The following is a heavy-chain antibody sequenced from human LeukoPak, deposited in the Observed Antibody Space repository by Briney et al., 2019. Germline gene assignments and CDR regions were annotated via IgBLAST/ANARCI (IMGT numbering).Heavy chain of an antibody. CDR1: GGSISSYY. J-gene: IGHJ3*02. Sequence: PSETLSLTCTVSGGSISSYYWSWLRQPPGKGLYWIGGIYYSGSTNYNPSLKSRVTISVDTSKSQFSLKLSSVTTADTAVYYCARDYGSGSYAFDIWSQGTMVTVSS. D-gene: IGHD3-10*01. CDR3: ARDYGSGSYAFDI. CDR2: IYYSGST. V-gene: IGHV4-59*01.